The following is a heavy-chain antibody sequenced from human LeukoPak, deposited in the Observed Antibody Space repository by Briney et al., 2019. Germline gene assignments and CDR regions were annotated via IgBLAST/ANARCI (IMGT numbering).Heavy chain of an antibody. J-gene: IGHJ4*02. CDR2: IYTSGST. CDR3: ARGGVTAVTLFDY. V-gene: IGHV4-61*02. D-gene: IGHD4-17*01. Sequence: SETLSLTCTVSGGSISSGNYYWSWIRQPAGKGLEWIGRIYTSGSTNYNPSLKSRVTISLDTSKNQFSLKLSSVTAADTAVYYCARGGVTAVTLFDYWGQGTLVTVSS. CDR1: GGSISSGNYY.